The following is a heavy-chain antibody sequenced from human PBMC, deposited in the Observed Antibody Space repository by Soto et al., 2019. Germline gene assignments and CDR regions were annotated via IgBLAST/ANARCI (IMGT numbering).Heavy chain of an antibody. Sequence: QVQLQQWGAGLLKPSETLSLTCAVYGGSFSGYYWSWIRQPPGKGLEWIGEINHSGSTNYNPSLKSRVTISVDTSRNQFSLKLSSVTAADTAVYYCASYGNGVAYFDYWGQGTLVTVSS. CDR1: GGSFSGYY. CDR3: ASYGNGVAYFDY. D-gene: IGHD2-15*01. V-gene: IGHV4-34*01. CDR2: INHSGST. J-gene: IGHJ4*02.